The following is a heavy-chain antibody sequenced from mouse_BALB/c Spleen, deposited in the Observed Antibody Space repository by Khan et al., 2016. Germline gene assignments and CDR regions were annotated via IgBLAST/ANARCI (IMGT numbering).Heavy chain of an antibody. CDR1: GYTFTEYI. Sequence: VQLQESGAELVKPGASVKLSCKASGYTFTEYIIHWVKQRSGQGLEWIGWFYPGSGSIKYNEKFKDKATLTADKSSSTAYMELSRLTSEDSAVYFCARHEGRTMITTVYFDYWGQGTTLTVSS. J-gene: IGHJ2*01. CDR3: ARHEGRTMITTVYFDY. V-gene: IGHV1-62-2*01. D-gene: IGHD2-4*01. CDR2: FYPGSGSI.